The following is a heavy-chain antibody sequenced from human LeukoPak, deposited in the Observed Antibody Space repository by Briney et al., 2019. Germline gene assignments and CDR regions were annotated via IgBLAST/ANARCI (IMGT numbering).Heavy chain of an antibody. J-gene: IGHJ4*02. CDR1: GYTFTVYY. Sequence: ASVKVSCKASGYTFTVYYLHCVRQAPGQGLEGMGRINPNSGGTNFAQKFQGRVTMTRDTSISTTYMELSRLSSDDTAVYYCARDLGEKAGTRFAYWGQGTLVTVSS. CDR2: INPNSGGT. V-gene: IGHV1-2*06. D-gene: IGHD3-16*01. CDR3: ARDLGEKAGTRFAY.